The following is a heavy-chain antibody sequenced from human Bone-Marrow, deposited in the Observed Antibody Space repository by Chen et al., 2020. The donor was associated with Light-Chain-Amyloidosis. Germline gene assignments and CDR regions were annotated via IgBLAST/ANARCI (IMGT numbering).Heavy chain of an antibody. CDR1: SGSISSDNYH. V-gene: IGHV4-39*01. CDR2: IYFRGDT. D-gene: IGHD3-16*01. J-gene: IGHJ4*02. Sequence: QLQLQESGPGLVKTSETLSLTCTVSSGSISSDNYHWGWIRQPPGQGLEWIGSIYFRGDTYYRPSLRSRVTISVDTSKNQFSLILNSMTAADTAVYYCVRQRRGIGLLPVYWGQGTLVTVSS. CDR3: VRQRRGIGLLPVY.